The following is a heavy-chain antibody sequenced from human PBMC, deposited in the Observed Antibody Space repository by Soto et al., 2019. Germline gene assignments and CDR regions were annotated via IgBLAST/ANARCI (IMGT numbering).Heavy chain of an antibody. V-gene: IGHV4-59*01. CDR1: GGSISTYY. CDR2: IYYSGRT. CDR3: ARLKWEPPWYFDY. J-gene: IGHJ4*02. D-gene: IGHD1-26*01. Sequence: KTSETLSLTCTVTGGSISTYYWSWIRQPPGKGLEWIGYIYYSGRTNYNPSLKSRLLISVDTSKNQFSLKLSSVSAADTAVYYCARLKWEPPWYFDYWGQGILVTAPQ.